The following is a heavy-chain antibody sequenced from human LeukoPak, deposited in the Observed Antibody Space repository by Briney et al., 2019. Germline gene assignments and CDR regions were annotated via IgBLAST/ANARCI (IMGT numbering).Heavy chain of an antibody. V-gene: IGHV1-18*01. CDR1: GYTFTIYG. CDR3: AREAYYDSSGYYSAFDI. CDR2: ISAYNGNT. D-gene: IGHD3-22*01. Sequence: ASVKVSCKASGYTFTIYGISWVRQAPGQGLEWMGWISAYNGNTNYAQKLQGRVTMTTDTSTSTAYMELRSLRSDDAAVYYCAREAYYDSSGYYSAFDIWGQGTMVTVSS. J-gene: IGHJ3*02.